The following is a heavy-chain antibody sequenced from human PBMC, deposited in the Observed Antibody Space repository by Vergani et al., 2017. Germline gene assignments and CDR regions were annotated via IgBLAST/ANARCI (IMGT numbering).Heavy chain of an antibody. V-gene: IGHV3-7*01. Sequence: EVQLVESGGGLVQPGGSLRLSCAASGFMFSNYWMNWVRQAPGKGLEWVANIKQDGSEKYYVDSVRGRFTISRDNAKNSLYLQMNSLRAEDTAVYHCATPSAPGDYDALDIWGQGTMVTVSS. D-gene: IGHD4-17*01. CDR3: ATPSAPGDYDALDI. CDR2: IKQDGSEK. CDR1: GFMFSNYW. J-gene: IGHJ3*02.